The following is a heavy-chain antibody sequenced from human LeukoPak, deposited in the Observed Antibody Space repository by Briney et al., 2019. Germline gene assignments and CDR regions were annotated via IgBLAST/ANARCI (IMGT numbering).Heavy chain of an antibody. CDR1: GYSFTSYW. J-gene: IGHJ4*02. D-gene: IGHD2-2*02. CDR2: IYPGDSDT. Sequence: GESLKISCKGSGYSFTSYWIGWVRQMPGKGLEWMGIIYPGDSDTRYSPSFQGQVTISADKSISTAYLQWSSLQASDTAMYYCVRRLCSSSCYMDYWGQGTLVTVSS. CDR3: VRRLCSSSCYMDY. V-gene: IGHV5-51*01.